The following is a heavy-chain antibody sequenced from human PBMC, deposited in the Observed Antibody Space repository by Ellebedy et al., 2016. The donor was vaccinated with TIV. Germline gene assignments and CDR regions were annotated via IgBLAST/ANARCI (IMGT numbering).Heavy chain of an antibody. CDR3: ARAIYGASYL. D-gene: IGHD4-17*01. J-gene: IGHJ2*01. CDR2: INEDGTKK. V-gene: IGHV3-7*01. Sequence: GESLKISCTASGFTLSNYWMTWVRQAPGRGLEWVANINEDGTKKHVVDSVRGRSTISRDDAGNSLFLQMNSLGAEDTAVYYCARAIYGASYLWGRGTLVTVSS. CDR1: GFTLSNYW.